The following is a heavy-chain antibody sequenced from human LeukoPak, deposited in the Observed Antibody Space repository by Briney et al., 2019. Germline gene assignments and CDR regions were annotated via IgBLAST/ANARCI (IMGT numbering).Heavy chain of an antibody. V-gene: IGHV3-48*03. J-gene: IGHJ4*02. Sequence: GGSLRLSCAASGFTFSSYGMNWVRQAPGKGLEWVSYISSSGSTIYYADSVKGRFTISRDNAKNSLYLQMNSLRAEDTAVYYCARALLWFGELFNWGQGTLVTVSS. CDR1: GFTFSSYG. CDR3: ARALLWFGELFN. D-gene: IGHD3-10*01. CDR2: ISSSGSTI.